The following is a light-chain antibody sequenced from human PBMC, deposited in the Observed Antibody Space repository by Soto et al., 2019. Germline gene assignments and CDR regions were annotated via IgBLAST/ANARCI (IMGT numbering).Light chain of an antibody. CDR3: SSYTSSSTPYV. CDR1: SSDVGGYNY. Sequence: QSVLTQPASVSGSPGQSITISCTGTSSDVGGYNYVSWYQQHPGKVPKLMIYDVSNRPSGVSNRFSGSKSGNTASLTISGLQAEDEADYYCSSYTSSSTPYVFVTGTKVTVL. V-gene: IGLV2-14*01. CDR2: DVS. J-gene: IGLJ1*01.